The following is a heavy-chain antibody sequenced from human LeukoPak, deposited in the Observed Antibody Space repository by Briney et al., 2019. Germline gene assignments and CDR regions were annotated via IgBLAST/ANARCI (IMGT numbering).Heavy chain of an antibody. CDR1: GFTFSSYA. V-gene: IGHV3-53*01. J-gene: IGHJ4*02. CDR2: IYSGGST. CDR3: ARAFARSPPRY. Sequence: GGSLRLSCAASGFTFSSYAMSWVRQAPGKGLEWVSVIYSGGSTYYADSVKGRFTISRDNSKNTLYLQMNSLRAEDTAVYYCARAFARSPPRYWGQGTLVTVSS.